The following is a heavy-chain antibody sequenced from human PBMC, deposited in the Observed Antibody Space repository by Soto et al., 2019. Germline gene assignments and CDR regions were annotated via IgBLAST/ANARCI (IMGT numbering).Heavy chain of an antibody. CDR2: ISYDGSNK. CDR1: GFTFSSYA. CDR3: ARDQPPYSSSTRYYYFDY. J-gene: IGHJ4*02. V-gene: IGHV3-30-3*01. D-gene: IGHD6-13*01. Sequence: PGGSLRLSCAASGFTFSSYAMHWVRQAPGKGLEWVAVISYDGSNKYYADSVKGRFTISRDNSKNTLYLQMNSLRAEDTAVYYCARDQPPYSSSTRYYYFDYWGQGTLVTVSS.